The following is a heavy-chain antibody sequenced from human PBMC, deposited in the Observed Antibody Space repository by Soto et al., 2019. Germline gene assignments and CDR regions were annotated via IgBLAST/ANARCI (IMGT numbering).Heavy chain of an antibody. J-gene: IGHJ4*02. D-gene: IGHD3-9*01. CDR3: VSQYYDVLTARMNPDN. V-gene: IGHV3-33*01. CDR2: IWYDGSSK. CDR1: AFTFSSYG. Sequence: QVQLVESGGGVVQPGRSLRLSCAASAFTFSSYGMHWVRQAPGKGLEWVAVIWYDGSSKYYADSVKGRFTISRDNSKNTLYLQMNSLRAEDTAVYYCVSQYYDVLTARMNPDNWGQGTLVTVSS.